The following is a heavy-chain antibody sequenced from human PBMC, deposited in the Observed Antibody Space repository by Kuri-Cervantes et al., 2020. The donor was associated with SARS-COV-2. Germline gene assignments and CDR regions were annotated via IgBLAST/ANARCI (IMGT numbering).Heavy chain of an antibody. CDR3: ANGYSSLPVGFDY. D-gene: IGHD5-18*01. J-gene: IGHJ4*02. CDR2: IWYDGSNK. V-gene: IGHV3-33*06. Sequence: GESLKISCAASGFTFSSYGMHWVRQAPGRGLEWVAVIWYDGSNKYYADSVKGRFTISRDNSKNTLYLQMNSLRAEDTAVYYCANGYSSLPVGFDYWGQGTLVTVSS. CDR1: GFTFSSYG.